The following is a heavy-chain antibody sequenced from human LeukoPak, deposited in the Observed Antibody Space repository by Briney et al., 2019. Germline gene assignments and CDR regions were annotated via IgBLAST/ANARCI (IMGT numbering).Heavy chain of an antibody. CDR1: GFSFSTYA. CDR2: ISSNGEDT. Sequence: PGGSLRVSCVVSGFSFSTYAMSWVRQAPGKGLEWVSGISSNGEDTYDADSVKGRFTISRDNAKNSLYLQMNSLRDEDTAVYYCTRAYWVVTPFDYWGQGTLVTVSS. V-gene: IGHV3-23*01. J-gene: IGHJ4*02. CDR3: TRAYWVVTPFDY. D-gene: IGHD4-23*01.